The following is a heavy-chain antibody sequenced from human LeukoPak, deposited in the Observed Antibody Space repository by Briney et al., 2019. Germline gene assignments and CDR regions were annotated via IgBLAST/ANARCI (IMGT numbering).Heavy chain of an antibody. Sequence: GGSLRLSCAASGVAFSDYYMTWIRQAPGKGLEWVSYISSGSTYTNYGDAVKGRFIISRDNAKNSLYLQMNSLRAEDTAVYYCARVASSSTNYFDSWGQGTLVTVSS. CDR1: GVAFSDYY. CDR2: ISSGSTYT. D-gene: IGHD6-19*01. J-gene: IGHJ4*02. V-gene: IGHV3-11*06. CDR3: ARVASSSTNYFDS.